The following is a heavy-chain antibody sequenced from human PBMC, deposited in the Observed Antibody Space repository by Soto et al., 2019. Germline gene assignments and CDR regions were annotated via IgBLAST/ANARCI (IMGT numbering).Heavy chain of an antibody. D-gene: IGHD6-13*01. CDR1: GFTFTTYG. CDR3: AKERMGYYYGLDV. V-gene: IGHV3-30*18. J-gene: IGHJ6*02. CDR2: ISSDGSKN. Sequence: QVQLVESGGGVVQPGRSLRLSCAASGFTFTTYGIHWVRQASGKGLEWVAVISSDGSKNYFADSVRGRFTISRDNSKNTVYLQINNVRAEDTAVYYCAKERMGYYYGLDVWGQGTTVVVSS.